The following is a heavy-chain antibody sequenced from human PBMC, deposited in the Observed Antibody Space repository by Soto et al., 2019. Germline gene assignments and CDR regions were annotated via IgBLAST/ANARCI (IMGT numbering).Heavy chain of an antibody. CDR3: ARDPPASYVWGSYYYYGMDV. Sequence: GGSLRLSCAASGFTFSSYSMNWVRQAPGKGLEWVSYISSSSSTIYYADSVKGRFTISRDNAKNSLYLQMNSLRDEDTAVYYCARDPPASYVWGSYYYYGMDVWGQGTTVTVSS. CDR2: ISSSSSTI. J-gene: IGHJ6*02. D-gene: IGHD3-16*01. V-gene: IGHV3-48*02. CDR1: GFTFSSYS.